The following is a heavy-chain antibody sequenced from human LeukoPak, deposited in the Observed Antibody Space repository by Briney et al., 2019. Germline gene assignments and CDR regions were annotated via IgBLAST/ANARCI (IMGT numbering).Heavy chain of an antibody. V-gene: IGHV3-7*01. D-gene: IGHD3-10*01. CDR1: GFTFSSYW. CDR3: AKEAKELLWWAPGYYMDV. CDR2: IKQDGSEK. J-gene: IGHJ6*03. Sequence: PGGSLRLSCAASGFTFSSYWMSWVRQAPGKGLEWVANIKQDGSEKYYVDSVKGRFTISRDNAKNSLYLQMNSLRAEDTAVYYCAKEAKELLWWAPGYYMDVWGKGTTVTVSS.